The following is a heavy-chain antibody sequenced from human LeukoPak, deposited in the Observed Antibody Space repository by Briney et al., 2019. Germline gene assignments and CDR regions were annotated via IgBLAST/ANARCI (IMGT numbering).Heavy chain of an antibody. CDR2: ISYDGSNK. CDR3: ARPRGAAAGTFGFDP. J-gene: IGHJ5*02. CDR1: GFTFTSYV. V-gene: IGHV3-30*03. D-gene: IGHD6-13*01. Sequence: GRSLRLSCAASGFTFTSYVMHWVRQAPGKGLQWVALISYDGSNKYYADSVKGRFTISRDNSKNTLYLQMNSLRAEDTAVYYCARPRGAAAGTFGFDPWGQGTLVTVSS.